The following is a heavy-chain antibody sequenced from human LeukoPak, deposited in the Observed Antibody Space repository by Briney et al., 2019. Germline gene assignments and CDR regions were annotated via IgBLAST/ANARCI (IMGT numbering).Heavy chain of an antibody. CDR3: ARDLHYGDYETKWYFDL. CDR1: GGSISSYY. CDR2: IYYSGST. V-gene: IGHV4-59*01. J-gene: IGHJ2*01. Sequence: SETLSLTCTVSGGSISSYYWSWIRQPPGKGLEWIGYIYYSGSTNYNPSLKSRVTISVDTSKNQFSLKLSSVTAADTAVYYCARDLHYGDYETKWYFDLWGRGTLVTVS. D-gene: IGHD4-17*01.